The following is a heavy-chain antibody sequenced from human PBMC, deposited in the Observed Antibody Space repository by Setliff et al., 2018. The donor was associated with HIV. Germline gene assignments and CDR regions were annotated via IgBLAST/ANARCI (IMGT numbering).Heavy chain of an antibody. V-gene: IGHV4-39*01. Sequence: SETLSLTCTVSGGSISSNSYYWGWIRQPPGKGLEWIGSIYYSGSTYYNPSLKSRVTISVDTSKNQFSLKLSSVTAADTAVYYCARQGGYSGYGFYYYYYYMDVWGKGTTVT. CDR1: GGSISSNSYY. D-gene: IGHD5-12*01. J-gene: IGHJ6*03. CDR2: IYYSGST. CDR3: ARQGGYSGYGFYYYYYYMDV.